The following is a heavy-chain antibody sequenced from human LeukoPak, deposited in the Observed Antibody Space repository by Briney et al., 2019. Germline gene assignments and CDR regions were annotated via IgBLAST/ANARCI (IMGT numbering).Heavy chain of an antibody. CDR1: GGSINNYY. V-gene: IGHV4-59*01. CDR2: IYYSGTT. D-gene: IGHD2-15*01. CDR3: ARQYCSSGSCYPYFDY. J-gene: IGHJ4*02. Sequence: SETLSLTCTVSGGSINNYYWSWIRQPPGKGLEWIGFIYYSGTTNYNPSLKSRVTISVDTSKNQFSLKLTSVTAADTAVYYCARQYCSSGSCYPYFDYWGQGTLVTVSS.